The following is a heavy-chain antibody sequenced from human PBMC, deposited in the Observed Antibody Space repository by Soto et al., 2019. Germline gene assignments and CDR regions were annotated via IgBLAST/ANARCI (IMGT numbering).Heavy chain of an antibody. CDR3: AKWDLTPRPGQSPAFGGGMDV. D-gene: IGHD3-16*01. CDR1: GYTFSVYH. Sequence: GASVKVSCKASGYTFSVYHMHWVRQAPGQGLEWMGWVHPNSGGTNYAQSFEGRVTMTRDTSINTAYLQWSSLKASDTAMYYCAKWDLTPRPGQSPAFGGGMDVWGQGTTVTVSS. CDR2: VHPNSGGT. V-gene: IGHV1-2*02. J-gene: IGHJ6*02.